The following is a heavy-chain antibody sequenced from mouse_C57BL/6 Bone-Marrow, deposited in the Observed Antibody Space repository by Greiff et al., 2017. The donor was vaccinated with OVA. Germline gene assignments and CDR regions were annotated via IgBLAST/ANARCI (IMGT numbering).Heavy chain of an antibody. V-gene: IGHV5-17*01. J-gene: IGHJ3*01. CDR3: ATYYYGSRD. Sequence: EVQLQESGGGLVKPGGSLKLSCAASGFTFSDYGMHWVRQAPEKGLEWVAYISSGSSTIYYADTVKGRFTISRDNAKNTLFLQMTSLRSEDTAMYYCATYYYGSRDWGQGTLVTVSA. D-gene: IGHD1-1*01. CDR2: ISSGSSTI. CDR1: GFTFSDYG.